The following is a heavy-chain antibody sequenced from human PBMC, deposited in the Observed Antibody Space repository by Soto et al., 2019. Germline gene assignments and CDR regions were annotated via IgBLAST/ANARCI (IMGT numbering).Heavy chain of an antibody. CDR2: IDPSDSQT. CDR3: ARQIYDSDTGPNFQYYFDS. D-gene: IGHD3-22*01. Sequence: PGESLKISCKGFWYSFAGYWITWVRKKPGKGLEWMGRIDPSDSQTYYSPSFRGRVTITVTKSITTVFLQWSSLRASDTAMYYCARQIYDSDTGPNFQYYFDSWGQGTPVTVSS. V-gene: IGHV5-10-1*01. CDR1: WYSFAGYW. J-gene: IGHJ4*02.